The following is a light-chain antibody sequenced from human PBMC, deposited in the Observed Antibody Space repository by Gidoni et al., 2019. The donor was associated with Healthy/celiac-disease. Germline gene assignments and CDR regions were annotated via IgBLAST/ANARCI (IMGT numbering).Light chain of an antibody. J-gene: IGLJ2*01. CDR3: QSYDSSLSGSKV. CDR1: SSHIGAGYD. CDR2: GNS. Sequence: QSVLPQPPSVSGAPGPRVTISCTGSSSHIGAGYDVHWYQQLPGTAPKLLIYGNSHRPSGVPDRFSGSKSGTSASLAITGLQAEDEADYYCQSYDSSLSGSKVFGGGTKLTVL. V-gene: IGLV1-40*01.